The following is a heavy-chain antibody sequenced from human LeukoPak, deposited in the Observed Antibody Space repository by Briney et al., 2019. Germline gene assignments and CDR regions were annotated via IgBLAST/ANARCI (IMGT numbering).Heavy chain of an antibody. D-gene: IGHD3-10*01. Sequence: PGGSLRLSRAASGFNFSVYWMSWVRQAPGKGLEWVANIKQDGSEKYYVDSVKGRFTISRDNAKNSLYLQINSLRAEDTAVYYCAREAVIDDAFDIWGQGTMVTVSS. V-gene: IGHV3-7*01. CDR2: IKQDGSEK. CDR3: AREAVIDDAFDI. CDR1: GFNFSVYW. J-gene: IGHJ3*02.